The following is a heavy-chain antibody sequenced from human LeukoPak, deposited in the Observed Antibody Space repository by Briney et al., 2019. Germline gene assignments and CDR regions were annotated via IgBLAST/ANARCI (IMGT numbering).Heavy chain of an antibody. CDR3: ARMSYYDILTGYYIDY. Sequence: GGSLRLSCAASGFTFSDYYMSWIRQAPGKGLEWVSYISSSDSTIYYADSVKGRFTISRDNAKNSLYLQMNSLRAEDTAVYYCARMSYYDILTGYYIDYWGQGTLVTVSS. CDR2: ISSSDSTI. CDR1: GFTFSDYY. V-gene: IGHV3-11*01. J-gene: IGHJ4*02. D-gene: IGHD3-9*01.